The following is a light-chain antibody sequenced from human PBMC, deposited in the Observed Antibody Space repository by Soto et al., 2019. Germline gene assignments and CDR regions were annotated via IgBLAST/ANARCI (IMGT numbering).Light chain of an antibody. CDR2: GAS. CDR3: QQRQYWPPIT. J-gene: IGKJ5*01. Sequence: EIVMTQSPATLSVSPGERAILSCRASQSISINLAWYQQKPGQAPRLLIYGASTRATGIPARFSGSGSGTEFTLTISSLQSEDFAVYYCQQRQYWPPITFGQGTRLEI. V-gene: IGKV3-15*01. CDR1: QSISIN.